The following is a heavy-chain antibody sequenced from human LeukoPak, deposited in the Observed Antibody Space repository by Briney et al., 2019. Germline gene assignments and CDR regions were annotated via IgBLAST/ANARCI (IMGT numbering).Heavy chain of an antibody. J-gene: IGHJ4*02. D-gene: IGHD3-10*01. CDR1: GFSFSSYW. CDR2: VKKDGSET. Sequence: GGSLRLSCTASGFSFSSYWMSWARQAPGEGLEWVANVKKDGSETFYVDSVKGRFTISRDNAKNSLFLQMNSLRADDTAVYFCARGGAARGSGSFGDWGQGTLVSVSS. V-gene: IGHV3-7*03. CDR3: ARGGAARGSGSFGD.